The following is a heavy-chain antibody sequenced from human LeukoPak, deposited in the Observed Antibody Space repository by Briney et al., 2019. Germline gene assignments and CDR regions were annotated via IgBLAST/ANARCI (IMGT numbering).Heavy chain of an antibody. J-gene: IGHJ4*02. CDR1: GGTFSSYA. Sequence: ASVKVSCKASGGTFSSYAISWVRQAPRQGLEWMGRIIPIFGTANYAQKFQGRVTITTDGSTSTAYMELSSLRSEDTAVYYCASGPHYYGACYWGQGTLVTVSS. V-gene: IGHV1-69*05. D-gene: IGHD3-10*01. CDR3: ASGPHYYGACY. CDR2: IIPIFGTA.